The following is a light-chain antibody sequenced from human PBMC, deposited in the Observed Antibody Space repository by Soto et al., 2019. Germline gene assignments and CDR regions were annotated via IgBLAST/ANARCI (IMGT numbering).Light chain of an antibody. J-gene: IGKJ1*01. Sequence: DTQMTQSPSTLSASVGDRVTITCRASQSISSWLAWYQQKPGKAPKLLIYKASSLESGVPSRFSGSGSGTEFTLTISSLQPDDFATYYCQQYNSPWTFGQGTKVEIK. CDR1: QSISSW. CDR2: KAS. V-gene: IGKV1-5*03. CDR3: QQYNSPWT.